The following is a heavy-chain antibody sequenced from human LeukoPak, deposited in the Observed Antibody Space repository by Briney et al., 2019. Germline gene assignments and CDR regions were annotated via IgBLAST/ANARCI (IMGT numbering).Heavy chain of an antibody. CDR2: ISGSGGST. D-gene: IGHD3-22*01. J-gene: IGHJ4*02. Sequence: PGGSLRLSCAASGFPFSSYVMTWVRQAPGKGLEWVSAISGSGGSTYYADSVKSRFTISRDNSKNTLYLQMNSLRAEDTAVYYCAKGYYFDSSGYLNIEYWGQGTLITVSS. CDR1: GFPFSSYV. CDR3: AKGYYFDSSGYLNIEY. V-gene: IGHV3-23*01.